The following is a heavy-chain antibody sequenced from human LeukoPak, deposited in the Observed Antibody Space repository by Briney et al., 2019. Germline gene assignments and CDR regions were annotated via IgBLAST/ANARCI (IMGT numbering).Heavy chain of an antibody. V-gene: IGHV3-21*04. D-gene: IGHD3-3*01. CDR1: AFTFRTYW. Sequence: GGSLRLSCAASAFTFRTYWMNWVRQAPGKGLEWVSSISSSSSYIYYADSVKGRFTISRDNSKNTLYLQMNSLRAEDTAVYYCAKELPSPFQYYDFWSGYHYYGMDVWGQGTTVTVSS. J-gene: IGHJ6*02. CDR2: ISSSSSYI. CDR3: AKELPSPFQYYDFWSGYHYYGMDV.